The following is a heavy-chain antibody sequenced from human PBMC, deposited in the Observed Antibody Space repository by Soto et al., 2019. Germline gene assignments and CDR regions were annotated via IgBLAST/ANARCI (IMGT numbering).Heavy chain of an antibody. J-gene: IGHJ6*02. CDR2: IIPILGIA. V-gene: IGHV1-69*02. D-gene: IGHD3-9*01. CDR3: ARSEPNYDILTGYPDYYYYGMDV. CDR1: GGTFSSYT. Sequence: ASVKVSCKASGGTFSSYTISWVRQAPGQGLEWMGRIIPILGIANYAQKFQGRVTITADKSTSTAYMELSSLRSEDTAVYYCARSEPNYDILTGYPDYYYYGMDVWGQGTTVTVSS.